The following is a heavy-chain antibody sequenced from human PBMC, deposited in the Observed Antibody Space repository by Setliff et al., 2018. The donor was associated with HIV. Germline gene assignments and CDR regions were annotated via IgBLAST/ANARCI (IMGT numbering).Heavy chain of an antibody. J-gene: IGHJ5*02. V-gene: IGHV4-59*01. CDR2: IYFSGGT. CDR3: ARDNPSAHWFDP. Sequence: PSETLSLTCTVSGVSITSYYWSWVRQSPGKGLQWIGYIYFSGGTHYNPSLKSRVTISIDRSKNQFSLKLCSVTPADTAIYYCARDNPSAHWFDPWGHGTLVTVSS. CDR1: GVSITSYY.